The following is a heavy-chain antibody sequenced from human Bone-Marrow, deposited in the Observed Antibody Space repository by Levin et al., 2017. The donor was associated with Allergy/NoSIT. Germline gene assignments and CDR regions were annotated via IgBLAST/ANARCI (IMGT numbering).Heavy chain of an antibody. CDR1: GFSFRSYG. V-gene: IGHV3-30*18. CDR2: ISYDGDFT. CDR3: AKSPTLTGYYEWFDP. J-gene: IGHJ5*02. D-gene: IGHD3-9*01. Sequence: GESLKISCAASGFSFRSYGMHWVRQAPGKGLEWVGLISYDGDFTFYGDSVKGRFTISRDNSDNTLFLQMDSLSAEDTAIYYCAKSPTLTGYYEWFDPWGQGTLVTVSS.